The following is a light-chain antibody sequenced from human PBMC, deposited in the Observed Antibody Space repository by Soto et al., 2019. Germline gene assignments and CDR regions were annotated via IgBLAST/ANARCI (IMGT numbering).Light chain of an antibody. V-gene: IGKV4-1*01. J-gene: IGKJ1*01. CDR2: WAS. Sequence: DIVMTQSPDSLAVSLGERATINCKSSQSVLYSSNNKNYLAWYQQKLGQPPKLLIYWASTRESWVPARFSGSGSGTDFTLAISSLQAEDVAVYYCQQYYSTPPTFGQGTKVEIK. CDR3: QQYYSTPPT. CDR1: QSVLYSSNNKNY.